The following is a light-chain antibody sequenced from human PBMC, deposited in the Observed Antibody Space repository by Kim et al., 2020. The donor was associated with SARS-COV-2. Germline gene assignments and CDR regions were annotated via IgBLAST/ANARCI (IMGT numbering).Light chain of an antibody. V-gene: IGKV3-15*01. CDR3: QQYSYWPPGDT. Sequence: EIVMTQSPATLSVSPGERATLSCRASQSVNSYLAWYQQKPGQAPRLLIYGASTRATGIPARFSGSGSGTEFTLTISSLQPEDFAVYSCQQYSYWPPGDTFGQGTKLEI. J-gene: IGKJ2*01. CDR1: QSVNSY. CDR2: GAS.